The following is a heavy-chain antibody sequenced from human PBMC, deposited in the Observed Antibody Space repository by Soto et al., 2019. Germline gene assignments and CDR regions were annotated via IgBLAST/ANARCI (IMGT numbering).Heavy chain of an antibody. J-gene: IGHJ4*02. CDR2: IVGSGDTT. CDR3: AKDRVVAVNPDPPIDY. V-gene: IGHV3-23*01. D-gene: IGHD2-15*01. Sequence: AGGSLRLSCAASGFTFSSYAMSWVRQAPGKGLEWVSAIVGSGDTTYYADSVKGRFTISRDNSKNTLYLQMNSLRAEDTAVYSCAKDRVVAVNPDPPIDYWGQATLVTVSS. CDR1: GFTFSSYA.